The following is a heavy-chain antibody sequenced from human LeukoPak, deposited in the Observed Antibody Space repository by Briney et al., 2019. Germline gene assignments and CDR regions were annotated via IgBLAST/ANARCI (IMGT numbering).Heavy chain of an antibody. CDR1: GGSISTTNW. CDR2: VHLSGRT. J-gene: IGHJ4*02. CDR3: AREGGPYRPLDY. Sequence: PSGTLSLTCGVSGGSISTTNWWTWVRQPPGEGLEWIGEVHLSGRTHYSPSLESRVTMSVDMSGNHISLRLTSVTAADTAVYYCAREGGPYRPLDYSGQGTLVTVSS. V-gene: IGHV4-4*02.